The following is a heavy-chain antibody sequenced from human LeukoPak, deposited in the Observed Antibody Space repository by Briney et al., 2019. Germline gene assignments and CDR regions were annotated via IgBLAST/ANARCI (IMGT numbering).Heavy chain of an antibody. CDR1: GGSFSGYY. V-gene: IGHV4-34*01. Sequence: PSETLSLTCAVYGGSFSGYYWSWIRQPPGKGLEWIGEINHSGSTNYNPSLKSRVTISVDTSKNQFSLKLSSVTAADTAVYYCARERRGVVPAAIFDYWGQGTLVTASS. D-gene: IGHD2-2*02. CDR3: ARERRGVVPAAIFDY. J-gene: IGHJ4*02. CDR2: INHSGST.